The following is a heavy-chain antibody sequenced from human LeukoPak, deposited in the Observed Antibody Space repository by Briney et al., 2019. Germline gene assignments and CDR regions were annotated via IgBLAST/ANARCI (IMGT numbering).Heavy chain of an antibody. V-gene: IGHV3-20*04. CDR2: INWNGGST. CDR1: GFTFDDYA. CDR3: ARDYSGDAYFDS. J-gene: IGHJ4*02. Sequence: GGSLRLSCAASGFTFDDYAMNWVRQAPGKGLEWVSGINWNGGSTGYADSVKGRFTISRDNAKNSLYLQMNSLRAEDTALYYCARDYSGDAYFDSWGQGTLVTVSS. D-gene: IGHD4-17*01.